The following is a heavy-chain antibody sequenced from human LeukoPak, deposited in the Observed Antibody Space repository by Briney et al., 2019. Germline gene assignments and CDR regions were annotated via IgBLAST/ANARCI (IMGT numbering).Heavy chain of an antibody. CDR3: ARDYYGDSYFDY. Sequence: PGRSLRLSCAASGFTFDDYAMHWVRQAPGKGLEWVSGINWNGGSTGYADSVKGRFTISRDNAKNSLYLQMNSLTAEDTAFYYCARDYYGDSYFDYWGQGTLVTVSS. D-gene: IGHD4-17*01. CDR2: INWNGGST. CDR1: GFTFDDYA. V-gene: IGHV3-20*04. J-gene: IGHJ4*02.